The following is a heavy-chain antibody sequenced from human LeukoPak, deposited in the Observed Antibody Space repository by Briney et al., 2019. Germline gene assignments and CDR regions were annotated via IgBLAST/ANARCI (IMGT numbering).Heavy chain of an antibody. D-gene: IGHD4-17*01. J-gene: IGHJ5*02. Sequence: SETLSLTCTVSGGSVSSGSYYWSWIRQPPGKGLEWIGYIYYSGSTNYNPSLKSRVTISVDTSKNQFSLKLSSVTAADTAVYYCARSAPPYGLPLLDPWGQGTLVTVSS. CDR2: IYYSGST. CDR1: GGSVSSGSYY. V-gene: IGHV4-61*01. CDR3: ARSAPPYGLPLLDP.